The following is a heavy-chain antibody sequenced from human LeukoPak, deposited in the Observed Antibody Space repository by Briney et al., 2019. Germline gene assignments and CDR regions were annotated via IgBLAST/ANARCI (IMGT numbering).Heavy chain of an antibody. J-gene: IGHJ3*02. CDR2: INPNSGGT. Sequence: GASVKVSCKASGYTFTAYYMHWVRQAPGQGLEWMGWINPNSGGTNYAQKFQGRFTMTRDTSISTAYMELSRLRSGDTAVYYCARDGGKTGFCSGGSCYSDAFDIWGQGTMVTVSS. V-gene: IGHV1-2*02. D-gene: IGHD2-15*01. CDR1: GYTFTAYY. CDR3: ARDGGKTGFCSGGSCYSDAFDI.